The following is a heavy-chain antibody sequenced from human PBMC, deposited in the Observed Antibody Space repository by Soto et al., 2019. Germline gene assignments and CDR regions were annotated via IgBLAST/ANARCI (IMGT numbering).Heavy chain of an antibody. CDR3: ARLRSTTLGGGDAFET. Sequence: EVPLVESGGGLVQPGGSLRLSCSASRFTFSTYWMHWVRQVPGKGLVWVSRINSDGSSTTYADSVKGRFTIARDNAKNTLYLQMNSLRAEDTDVYYCARLRSTTLGGGDAFETWGQGTMVTVYS. J-gene: IGHJ3*02. V-gene: IGHV3-74*03. CDR2: INSDGSST. CDR1: RFTFSTYW. D-gene: IGHD4-17*01.